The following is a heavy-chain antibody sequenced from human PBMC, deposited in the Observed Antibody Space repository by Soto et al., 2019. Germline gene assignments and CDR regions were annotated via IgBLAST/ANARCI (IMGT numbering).Heavy chain of an antibody. Sequence: PSETLSLTCTVSGGSISNYYWRWIRQPPGKGLEWIGYIYDSGSTNYNPSLKSRVTISVDTSKNQFSLKLSSVTAADTAVYYCAAPPRYWGQGTLVTVSS. J-gene: IGHJ4*02. CDR2: IYDSGST. V-gene: IGHV4-59*01. CDR3: AAPPRY. D-gene: IGHD6-6*01. CDR1: GGSISNYY.